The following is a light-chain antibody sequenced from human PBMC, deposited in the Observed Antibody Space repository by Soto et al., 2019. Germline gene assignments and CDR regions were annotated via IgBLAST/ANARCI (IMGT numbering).Light chain of an antibody. V-gene: IGKV1-33*01. CDR3: QQYDELPLT. J-gene: IGKJ3*01. CDR1: QGIKTD. Sequence: DIQMTQSPSSLSASVGDRVTISCQSSQGIKTDLNWFQHKPGRGPKLLIYNASILDIGVPSRFSGSASGTDFTLTISSLQPEDFATYFCQQYDELPLTFGPGTKVDVK. CDR2: NAS.